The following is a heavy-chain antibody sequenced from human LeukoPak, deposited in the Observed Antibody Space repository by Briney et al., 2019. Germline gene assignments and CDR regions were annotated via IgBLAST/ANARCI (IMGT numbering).Heavy chain of an antibody. D-gene: IGHD3-10*01. CDR1: GGSISSYY. V-gene: IGHV4-59*12. CDR2: IYYSGST. CDR3: ARSDGYGLVGI. Sequence: SETLSLTCTVSGGSISSYYWSWVRQPPGKGLEWIGYIYYSGSTNYNPSLKSRVTISVDTSKNHFSLTLSSVTAADTAVHYCARSDGYGLVGIWGQGTMVTVSS. J-gene: IGHJ3*02.